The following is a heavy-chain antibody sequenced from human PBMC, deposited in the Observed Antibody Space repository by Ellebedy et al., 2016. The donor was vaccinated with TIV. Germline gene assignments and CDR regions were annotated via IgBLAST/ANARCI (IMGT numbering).Heavy chain of an antibody. CDR2: IIPIFGPA. CDR1: GGTFSNYA. D-gene: IGHD2-2*01. J-gene: IGHJ4*02. Sequence: AASVKVSCKASGGTFSNYAISWVRQAPGQGLEWMGGIIPIFGPAKFAQKFQGRVTLTADESTSTAYMELSSLKSEDTAVYYCARVKGDCSTASCLYFDYWGQGTLVTVSS. V-gene: IGHV1-69*13. CDR3: ARVKGDCSTASCLYFDY.